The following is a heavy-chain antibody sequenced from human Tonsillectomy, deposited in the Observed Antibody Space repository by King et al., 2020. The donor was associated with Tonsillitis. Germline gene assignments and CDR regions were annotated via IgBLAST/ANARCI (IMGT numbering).Heavy chain of an antibody. CDR2: INHSGST. CDR1: GGSFSGYY. Sequence: VQLQQWGAGLLKPSETLSLTCAVYGGSFSGYYWSWIRQPPGKGLEWIGEINHSGSTNYNPSLKSRVTVSVDTSKNQFSLKLSSVTAADTAVYYCARAPSPVGTAIEAGLPGGDYYCYGMDVWGQGTTVTVSS. V-gene: IGHV4-34*01. J-gene: IGHJ6*02. D-gene: IGHD2-21*02. CDR3: ARAPSPVGTAIEAGLPGGDYYCYGMDV.